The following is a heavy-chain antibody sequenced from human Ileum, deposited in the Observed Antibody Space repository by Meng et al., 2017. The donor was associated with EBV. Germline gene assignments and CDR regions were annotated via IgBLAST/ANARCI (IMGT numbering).Heavy chain of an antibody. D-gene: IGHD5-12*01. V-gene: IGHV3-74*01. Sequence: VQRWGFGGALFRPGGSLRLSCAASEFTFRAYWIHWVRQAPGKGLVWVSRISPDGDTTHYADFVKGRFTISRDNAKNTLYLQMNSLRAEDTALYYCARDFDSGTGYWGQGILVTVSS. CDR2: ISPDGDTT. CDR3: ARDFDSGTGY. CDR1: EFTFRAYW. J-gene: IGHJ4*02.